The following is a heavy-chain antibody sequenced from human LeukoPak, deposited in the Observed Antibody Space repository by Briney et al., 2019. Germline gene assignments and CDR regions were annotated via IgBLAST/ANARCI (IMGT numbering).Heavy chain of an antibody. CDR2: FDPEDGET. J-gene: IGHJ4*02. Sequence: ASVKVSCKVSGYTLTELSMHWVRQAPGKGLEWMGGFDPEDGETIYAQKFQGRVTMTEDTSTDTAYMELSSLRSEDTAVYYCATDFPLPAAIPEFDYWGQGTLVSVSS. D-gene: IGHD2-2*02. CDR1: GYTLTELS. V-gene: IGHV1-24*01. CDR3: ATDFPLPAAIPEFDY.